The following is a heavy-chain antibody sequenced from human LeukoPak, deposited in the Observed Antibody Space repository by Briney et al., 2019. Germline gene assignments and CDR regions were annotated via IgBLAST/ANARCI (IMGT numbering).Heavy chain of an antibody. Sequence: ASVKVSCKASGYTFTSYYMHWVRQAPGQGLEWMGIIKPSGGSTSYAQKFQGRVTMTRDTSTSTVYMELSSLRSEDTAVYYCARGGSYYYDSSGYSAPVAPGWFDPWGQGTLVTVSS. CDR2: IKPSGGST. J-gene: IGHJ5*02. D-gene: IGHD3-22*01. CDR3: ARGGSYYYDSSGYSAPVAPGWFDP. V-gene: IGHV1-46*01. CDR1: GYTFTSYY.